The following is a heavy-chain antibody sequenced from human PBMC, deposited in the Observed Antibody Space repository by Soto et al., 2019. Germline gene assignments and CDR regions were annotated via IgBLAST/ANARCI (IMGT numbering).Heavy chain of an antibody. Sequence: EVHLVESGGGLAQPGGSLRLSCAASGLTFSSYWMTWVRQAPGKGLEWVANIKQDGSEKYYVDSVKGRFTISRDNAKNSLYLQMNNLRVEDTAVYYCARGEAIGDDPWGHGTLVTVFS. CDR2: IKQDGSEK. D-gene: IGHD3-10*01. V-gene: IGHV3-7*01. CDR1: GLTFSSYW. CDR3: ARGEAIGDDP. J-gene: IGHJ5*02.